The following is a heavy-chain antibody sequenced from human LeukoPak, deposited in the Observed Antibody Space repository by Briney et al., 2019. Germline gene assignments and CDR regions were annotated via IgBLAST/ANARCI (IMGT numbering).Heavy chain of an antibody. V-gene: IGHV1-2*02. CDR3: ARDFDFWSGYSADY. Sequence: ASXKXXXKASXXTFTGYYMHXVRQAPGQGLEWXGWINPNSGGTNCAQKFQGRVTMTRDTSISTAYMELSRLRSDDTAVYYCARDFDFWSGYSADYWGQGTLVTVSS. CDR2: INPNSGGT. J-gene: IGHJ4*02. D-gene: IGHD3-3*01. CDR1: XXTFTGYY.